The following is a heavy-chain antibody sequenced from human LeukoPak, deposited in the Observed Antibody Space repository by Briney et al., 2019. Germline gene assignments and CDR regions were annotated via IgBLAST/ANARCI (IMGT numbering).Heavy chain of an antibody. D-gene: IGHD3-9*01. CDR3: ARARLWLLERKYYFDY. CDR2: ISGSGGTT. CDR1: GFTFSSHA. J-gene: IGHJ4*02. Sequence: PGGSLRLSCAASGFTFSSHAMSWVRQAPGKGLEWVSAISGSGGTTYYADSVKGRFTISRDNAKNSLYLQMNSLRAEDTAVYYCARARLWLLERKYYFDYWGQGTLVTVSS. V-gene: IGHV3-23*01.